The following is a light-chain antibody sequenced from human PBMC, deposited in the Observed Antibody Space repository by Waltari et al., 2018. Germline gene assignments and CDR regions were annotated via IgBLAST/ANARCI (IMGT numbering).Light chain of an antibody. J-gene: IGLJ1*01. Sequence: QAAPPPLSSVSRSPAQAITITGSSTTSGVWTYKFVTWYQKHPGKAPKLMIHEVSQRPSVVSDRFSGSRSGNTASLTIAGLQAEDEADYYCCSYAGSGTYVFGGGTKVTVL. CDR2: EVS. CDR1: TSGVWTYKF. V-gene: IGLV2-23*02. CDR3: CSYAGSGTYV.